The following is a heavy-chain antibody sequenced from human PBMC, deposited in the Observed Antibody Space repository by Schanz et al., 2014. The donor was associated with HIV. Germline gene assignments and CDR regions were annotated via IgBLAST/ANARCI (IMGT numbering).Heavy chain of an antibody. J-gene: IGHJ6*02. CDR3: AKCPTMVRGTGLNV. D-gene: IGHD3-10*01. CDR1: GFLFSSYG. CDR2: ISGGGGKT. Sequence: VQLLESGGGLVQPGGSLRLSCAASGFLFSSYGMSWVRQAPGKGLEWVSIISGGGGKTYYADSVKGRFTISRDNSKNTLYLQMNSLRAEDTAVYYCAKCPTMVRGTGLNVWGQGTTVTVS. V-gene: IGHV3-23*01.